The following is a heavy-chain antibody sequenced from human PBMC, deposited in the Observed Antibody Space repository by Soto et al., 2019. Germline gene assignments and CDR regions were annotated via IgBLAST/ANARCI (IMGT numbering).Heavy chain of an antibody. CDR1: GFTFSSYA. D-gene: IGHD1-26*01. Sequence: GGSLRLSCAASGFTFSSYAMSWVRQAPGKGLEWVSAISGSGGTTYYADSVKGRFTISRDNSKNTLYLQMNSLRAEDTAVYYCAKPPVGDNRPYYYYGMDVWGQGTTVTVSS. V-gene: IGHV3-23*01. J-gene: IGHJ6*02. CDR3: AKPPVGDNRPYYYYGMDV. CDR2: ISGSGGTT.